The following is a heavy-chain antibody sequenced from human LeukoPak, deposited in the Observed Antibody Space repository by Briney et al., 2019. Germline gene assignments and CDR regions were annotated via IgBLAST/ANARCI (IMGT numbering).Heavy chain of an antibody. Sequence: SETLPLTCAASDDSFSSHYWTWIRKPPGKGLEWIGYISYIGSTNYNPSLKSRVTISIDTSKNQFSLKLSSVTAADTAVYYCARDLVTVTKGFDIWGQGTMVSVSS. V-gene: IGHV4-59*11. CDR2: ISYIGST. CDR3: ARDLVTVTKGFDI. CDR1: DDSFSSHY. J-gene: IGHJ3*02. D-gene: IGHD4-17*01.